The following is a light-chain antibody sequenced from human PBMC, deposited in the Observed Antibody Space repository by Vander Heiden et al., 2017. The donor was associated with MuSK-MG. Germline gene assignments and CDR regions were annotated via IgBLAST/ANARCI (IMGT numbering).Light chain of an antibody. V-gene: IGKV1-39*01. CDR1: QSISIY. CDR3: QQTYITPRT. Sequence: DVQMTQSPSSLSASVRDRVTITCRASQSISIYLNWYQQKPGEAPKLLIYAASSLQSGVPSRFSGSGSGTDFTLTISSLQSEDFATYYCQQTYITPRTFGGGTKVEIK. CDR2: AAS. J-gene: IGKJ4*01.